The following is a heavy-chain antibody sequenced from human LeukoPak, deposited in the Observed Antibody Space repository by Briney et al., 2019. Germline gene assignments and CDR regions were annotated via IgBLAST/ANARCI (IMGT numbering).Heavy chain of an antibody. J-gene: IGHJ4*02. CDR2: ITAGGAGT. CDR3: ARLTSLLHLNFDY. Sequence: GGSLRLSCAASGFTFSSYAMTWVRQAPGKGLEWLSGITAGGAGTNYADPVKGRFTISRDNSKNTLYLQMNSLRAEDTAVYYCARLTSLLHLNFDYWGQGTLVAVSS. D-gene: IGHD4-23*01. V-gene: IGHV3-23*01. CDR1: GFTFSSYA.